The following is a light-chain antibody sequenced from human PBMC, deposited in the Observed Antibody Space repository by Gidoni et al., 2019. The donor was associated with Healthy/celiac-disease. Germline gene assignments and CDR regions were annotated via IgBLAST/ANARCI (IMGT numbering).Light chain of an antibody. V-gene: IGKV3-20*01. Sequence: EIVLTQSPGTLSLSPGERATLSCQGPSQSVSSSYLAWYQQKPGQAPRLLIYGASSRATGIPDRFSGSGSGTDFTLTISRLEPEDFAVYYCQQYGSSPLTFGGGTKVEIK. CDR3: QQYGSSPLT. CDR2: GAS. J-gene: IGKJ4*01. CDR1: QSVSSSY.